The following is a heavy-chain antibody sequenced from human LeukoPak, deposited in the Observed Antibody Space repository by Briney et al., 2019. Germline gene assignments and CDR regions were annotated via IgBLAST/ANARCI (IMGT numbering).Heavy chain of an antibody. D-gene: IGHD5-18*01. CDR3: AKGGYSSGRYFYYYMDV. Sequence: GGSLRLSCAASGFTFSSYSMNWVRRAPGKGLEWVSTFSFNGVTTYYADSAKGRFTISRDNSKNTVYLQMNNLRAEDTAVYYCAKGGYSSGRYFYYYMDVWGEGTTVTVSS. V-gene: IGHV3-23*01. CDR2: FSFNGVTT. J-gene: IGHJ6*03. CDR1: GFTFSSYS.